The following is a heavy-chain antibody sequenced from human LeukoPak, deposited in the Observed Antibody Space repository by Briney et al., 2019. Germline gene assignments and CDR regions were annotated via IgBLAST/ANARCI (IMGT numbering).Heavy chain of an antibody. D-gene: IGHD3-22*01. Sequence: KPSETLSLTCTVSGGSISSYYWSWIRQPPGKGLEWIGYIYYSGSTNYNPSLKSRVIISVDTSKNQFSLKLSSVTAADTAVYYCARETYYYDSSAAQSAGFDYWGQGTLVTVSS. CDR3: ARETYYYDSSAAQSAGFDY. CDR1: GGSISSYY. CDR2: IYYSGST. J-gene: IGHJ4*02. V-gene: IGHV4-59*01.